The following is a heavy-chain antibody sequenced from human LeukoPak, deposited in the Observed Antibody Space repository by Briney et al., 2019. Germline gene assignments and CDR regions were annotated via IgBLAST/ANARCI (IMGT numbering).Heavy chain of an antibody. CDR3: ARGSRFGVVGRDAFDI. CDR1: GFTFSSYE. D-gene: IGHD3-3*01. Sequence: GGSLRLSCAASGFTFSSYEMNWVRQAPGKGLEWVSYISSSGSTIYYADSVKGRFTISRDNAKNSLYLQVNSLRAEDTAVYYCARGSRFGVVGRDAFDIWGQGTVVTVSS. CDR2: ISSSGSTI. J-gene: IGHJ3*02. V-gene: IGHV3-48*03.